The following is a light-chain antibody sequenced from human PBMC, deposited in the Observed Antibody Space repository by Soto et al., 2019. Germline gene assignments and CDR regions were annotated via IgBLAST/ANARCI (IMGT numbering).Light chain of an antibody. CDR3: QKLNSYPIN. J-gene: IGKJ5*01. Sequence: EIQMTPSPSPLSASVGDRVTSTCRASQSVSSWLAWYQQKPGKAPKLLIYAASTLQSGVPSRFSGSGSGTDFTLTISSLQPEDFATYYCQKLNSYPINCGQGTRREIK. CDR1: QSVSSW. V-gene: IGKV1-5*01. CDR2: AAS.